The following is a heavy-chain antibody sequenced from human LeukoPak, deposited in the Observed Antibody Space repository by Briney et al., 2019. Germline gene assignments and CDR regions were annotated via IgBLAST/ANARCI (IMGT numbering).Heavy chain of an antibody. Sequence: SETLSLTCTVSGGSISSYYWSWIRQPSGKGLEWIGYIYYSGSTNYNPSLKSRVTISVDTSKNQFSLKLSSVTAADTAVYYCARAQGGPYDFWSGYRPLTYYFDYWGQGTLVTVSS. CDR2: IYYSGST. CDR3: ARAQGGPYDFWSGYRPLTYYFDY. V-gene: IGHV4-59*01. J-gene: IGHJ4*02. CDR1: GGSISSYY. D-gene: IGHD3-3*01.